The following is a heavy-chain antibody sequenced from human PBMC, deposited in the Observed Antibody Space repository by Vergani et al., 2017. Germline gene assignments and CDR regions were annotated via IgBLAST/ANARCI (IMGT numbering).Heavy chain of an antibody. CDR2: FDPENYDP. CDR3: ATDLSMTTFSD. CDR1: GHTLPGFSLSDLA. Sequence: QVQVVQSGAGVKKPGASVKVSCKVSGHTLPGFSLSDLALHWVRQAPGRGLELMASFDPENYDPIYAQKFKGRVTMTKDRSTNTAYLELTNLRSDDTAVFYCATDLSMTTFSDWGQGTLVTVSS. D-gene: IGHD4-11*01. V-gene: IGHV1-24*01. J-gene: IGHJ4*02.